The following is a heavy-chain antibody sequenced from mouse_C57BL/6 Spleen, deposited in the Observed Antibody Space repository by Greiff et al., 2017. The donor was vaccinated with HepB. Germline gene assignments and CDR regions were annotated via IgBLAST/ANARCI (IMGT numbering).Heavy chain of an antibody. J-gene: IGHJ4*01. CDR1: GYTFTSYW. V-gene: IGHV1-69*01. D-gene: IGHD4-1*01. Sequence: QVQLQQPGAELVMPGASVKLSCKASGYTFTSYWMHWVKQRPGQGLEWIGEIDPSDSYTNYNQKFKGKSTLTVDKSSSTAYMQLSSLTSEDSAVYYCARRSNWEDYYAMDYWGQGTSVTVSS. CDR3: ARRSNWEDYYAMDY. CDR2: IDPSDSYT.